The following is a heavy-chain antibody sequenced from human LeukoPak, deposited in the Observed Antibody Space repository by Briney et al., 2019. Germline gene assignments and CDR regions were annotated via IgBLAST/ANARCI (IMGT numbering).Heavy chain of an antibody. J-gene: IGHJ5*02. V-gene: IGHV3-15*01. CDR2: LKSRSQGGTA. Sequence: GGCLRLSCAASGFTFNTAYMSWLRQTPGKGLEWVGRLKSRSQGGTADYAAPVKGRFTISRDDSKNTLYLQMNSLKIEDTGVYYCATDRNWFDPWGQGTLVTVSS. CDR1: GFTFNTAY. CDR3: ATDRNWFDP.